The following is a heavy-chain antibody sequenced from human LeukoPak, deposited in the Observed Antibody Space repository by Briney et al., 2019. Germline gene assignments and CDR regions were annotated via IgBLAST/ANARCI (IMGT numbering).Heavy chain of an antibody. J-gene: IGHJ4*02. CDR2: IDYDGSTT. CDR3: ARGYTYGSMDS. Sequence: GGSLRLSCAASGPTFTNYWMHWVRQAPGKGLVWVSLIDYDGSTTNYADSVKGRFTISRDNAKNTLYLQMNSLRADDTAVYFCARGYTYGSMDSWGQGTLVTVSS. CDR1: GPTFTNYW. V-gene: IGHV3-74*01. D-gene: IGHD5-18*01.